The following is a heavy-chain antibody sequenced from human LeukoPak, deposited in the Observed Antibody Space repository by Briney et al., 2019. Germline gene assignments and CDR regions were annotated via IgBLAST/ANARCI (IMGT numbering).Heavy chain of an antibody. J-gene: IGHJ5*02. D-gene: IGHD3-10*01. V-gene: IGHV3-30*02. CDR1: GFTFSSYG. Sequence: GGSLRLSCAASGFTFSSYGMHWVRQAPGKGLEWVAFTRYDGSNKYYADSVKGRFTISRDNSKNTLYLQMNSLRAEDTAVYYCAKQAFGWFGEGRNWFDPWGQGTLVTVSS. CDR2: TRYDGSNK. CDR3: AKQAFGWFGEGRNWFDP.